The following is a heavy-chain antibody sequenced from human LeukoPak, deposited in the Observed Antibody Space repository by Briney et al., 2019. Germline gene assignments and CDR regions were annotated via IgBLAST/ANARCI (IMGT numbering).Heavy chain of an antibody. J-gene: IGHJ6*04. Sequence: ASVKVSCKASGYTFTSYYMHRVRQAPGQGLEWMGIINPSGGSTSYAQKFQGRVTMTRDTSTSTVYMELSSLRSEDTAVYYCARDTPLPFYGVDVWGKGTTVTVSS. CDR3: ARDTPLPFYGVDV. CDR2: INPSGGST. CDR1: GYTFTSYY. V-gene: IGHV1-46*01.